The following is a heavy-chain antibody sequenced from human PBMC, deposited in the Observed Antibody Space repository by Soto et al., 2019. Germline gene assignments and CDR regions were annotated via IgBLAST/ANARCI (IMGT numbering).Heavy chain of an antibody. CDR2: INSDGSST. D-gene: IGHD2-2*01. CDR3: ARVDDTIVVVPAAIFHGMDV. Sequence: GGSLRLSCAASGFTFSSYWMHWVRQAPGKGLVWVSRINSDGSSTSYEDSVKGRFTISRDNAKNTLYLQMNSLRAEDTAVYYCARVDDTIVVVPAAIFHGMDVWGQGTTVTVSS. V-gene: IGHV3-74*01. CDR1: GFTFSSYW. J-gene: IGHJ6*02.